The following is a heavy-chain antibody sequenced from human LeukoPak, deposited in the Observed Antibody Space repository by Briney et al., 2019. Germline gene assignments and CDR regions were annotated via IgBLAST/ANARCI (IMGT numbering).Heavy chain of an antibody. CDR1: GGSFSGYY. CDR3: ARGKYYFDY. Sequence: ETLSLTCAVYGGSFSGYYWSWVRQAPGKGLEWVANIKQDGSEKYYVDSVKGRFTISRDNAKNSLYLQMNSLRAEDTAVYYCARGKYYFDYWGQGTLVTVSS. V-gene: IGHV3-7*04. J-gene: IGHJ4*02. CDR2: IKQDGSEK.